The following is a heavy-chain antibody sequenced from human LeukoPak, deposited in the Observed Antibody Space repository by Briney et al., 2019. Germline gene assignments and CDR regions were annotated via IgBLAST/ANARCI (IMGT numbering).Heavy chain of an antibody. J-gene: IGHJ4*02. CDR3: AKATDYGDYGY. CDR2: ICVSGGGT. V-gene: IGHV3-23*01. Sequence: QPGRSLRLAFAASGFSFISYAISSVRQAPRKRLEWVSAICVSGGGTYYADSLKGRFTIPRDNSKNTLYLQMNSLSAEDTAVYYCAKATDYGDYGYWGQGPLVTVSS. D-gene: IGHD4-17*01. CDR1: GFSFISYA.